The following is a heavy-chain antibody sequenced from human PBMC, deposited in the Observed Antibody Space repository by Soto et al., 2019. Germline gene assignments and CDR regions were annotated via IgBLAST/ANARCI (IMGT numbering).Heavy chain of an antibody. Sequence: EVQLVESGGGLVEPGGSLRLSCAASGFTFSDHYMDWVRQAPGKGLEWIGRVRNKANSYTTEYAASVRGRFTVSRDDSKNSLYLQMNSLKTEDTAMYYCVRNLASDGTYYFDYWGQGTLVTVSS. CDR1: GFTFSDHY. J-gene: IGHJ4*02. CDR3: VRNLASDGTYYFDY. CDR2: VRNKANSYTT. V-gene: IGHV3-72*01. D-gene: IGHD3-3*02.